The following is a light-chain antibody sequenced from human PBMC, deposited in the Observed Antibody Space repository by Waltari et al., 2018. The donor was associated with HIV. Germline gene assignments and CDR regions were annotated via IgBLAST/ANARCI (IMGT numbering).Light chain of an antibody. Sequence: SALTQPPHAFGSPGQTVHTPRPGTTNAYGLYNYVSWYHQHPDKAPRLLLSEVNKRPSGVPGRFSGSKSGNTASPTVSGLQAEDEADYYCSSYAGSGNLLLFGGGTKVTV. CDR1: TNAYGLYNY. J-gene: IGLJ6*01. V-gene: IGLV2-8*01. CDR3: SSYAGSGNLLL. CDR2: EVN.